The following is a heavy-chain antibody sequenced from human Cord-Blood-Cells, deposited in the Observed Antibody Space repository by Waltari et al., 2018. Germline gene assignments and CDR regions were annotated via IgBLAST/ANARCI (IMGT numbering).Heavy chain of an antibody. J-gene: IGHJ4*02. CDR2: IYYSGST. CDR3: ASTAPYYYDSSGYYYFDY. D-gene: IGHD3-22*01. Sequence: QLQLQESGPGLVKPSETLSLTCTVSGCSISSSSYYWGWIRPPPGKGLEWIGSIYYSGSTYYNPSLKSRVTISVDTSKNQFSLKLSSVTAADTAVYYCASTAPYYYDSSGYYYFDYWGQGTLVTVSS. V-gene: IGHV4-39*01. CDR1: GCSISSSSYY.